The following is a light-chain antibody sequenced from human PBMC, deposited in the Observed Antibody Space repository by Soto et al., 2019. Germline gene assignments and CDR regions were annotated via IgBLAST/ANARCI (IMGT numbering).Light chain of an antibody. CDR2: GAS. V-gene: IGKV3-15*01. Sequence: EIGMTQSPATLSVSPGERATLSCRASQSININLAWYQQKPGQAPRLLIYGASTRATGLPARFSGSGSGTEFTLIISSLQSEDSAVYYCQQYGNWPITFGQGTRLEIK. CDR3: QQYGNWPIT. CDR1: QSININ. J-gene: IGKJ5*01.